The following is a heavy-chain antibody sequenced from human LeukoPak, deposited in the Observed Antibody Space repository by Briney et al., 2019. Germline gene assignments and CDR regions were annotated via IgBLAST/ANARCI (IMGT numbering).Heavy chain of an antibody. D-gene: IGHD3-22*01. CDR3: ARGEKAYYDSSGYYGNYFDY. V-gene: IGHV4-31*03. J-gene: IGHJ4*02. CDR1: GGSISRGGYY. CDR2: IYCSGST. Sequence: SQTLSLTCTVSGGSISRGGYYWSWIRQHPGKGLEWIGYIYCSGSTYYNPSLKSRVTISVDTSKNQFSLKLSSVTAADTAVYYCARGEKAYYDSSGYYGNYFDYWGQGTLVTVSS.